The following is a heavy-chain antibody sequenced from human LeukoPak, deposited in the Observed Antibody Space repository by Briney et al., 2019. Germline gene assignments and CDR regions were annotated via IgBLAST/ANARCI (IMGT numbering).Heavy chain of an antibody. CDR1: GYTFISYG. Sequence: ASVKVSCKASGYTFISYGISWVRQAPGQGLEWLGWISAFNGNTNYAQKLQGRVTMTTDTSTSTAYMELRSLRSDDTAVYYCARDRLWGEDDAFDIWGQGTMVTVSS. CDR3: ARDRLWGEDDAFDI. J-gene: IGHJ3*02. CDR2: ISAFNGNT. D-gene: IGHD3-16*01. V-gene: IGHV1-18*01.